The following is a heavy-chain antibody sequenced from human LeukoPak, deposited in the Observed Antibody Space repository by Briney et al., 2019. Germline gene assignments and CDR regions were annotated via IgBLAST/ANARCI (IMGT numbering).Heavy chain of an antibody. Sequence: PGGSLRLSCAASGFTFSSYSMNWVRQAPGKGLEWVSSISSSSSYIYYADSVKGRFTISRDNAKNSLYLQMNSLRAEDTAVYYCARDRAAAGTREEENDAFDIWGQGTMVTVSS. CDR1: GFTFSSYS. CDR2: ISSSSSYI. D-gene: IGHD6-13*01. V-gene: IGHV3-21*01. J-gene: IGHJ3*02. CDR3: ARDRAAAGTREEENDAFDI.